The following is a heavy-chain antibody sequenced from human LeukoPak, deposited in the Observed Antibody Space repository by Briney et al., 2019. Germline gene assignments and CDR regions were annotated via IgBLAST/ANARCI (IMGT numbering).Heavy chain of an antibody. CDR2: IYTSGST. V-gene: IGHV4-61*02. CDR1: GGSISSGSYY. J-gene: IGHJ4*02. D-gene: IGHD6-19*01. CDR3: ARGAVADDYYFDY. Sequence: SETLSLTCTVSGGSISSGSYYWSWIRQPAGKGLEWIGRIYTSGSTNYNPSLKSRVTISVDTSKNQFSLKLSSVTAADTAVYYCARGAVADDYYFDYWGQGTLVTVS.